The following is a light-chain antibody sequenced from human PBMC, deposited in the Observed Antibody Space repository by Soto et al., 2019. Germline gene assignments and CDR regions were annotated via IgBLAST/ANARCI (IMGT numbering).Light chain of an antibody. Sequence: DIQLTQSPSFLSASVGDRVTISCRASQGISSYLAWYQQTPGKAPELLIYASSTLQSGVPSRFSGSGSGTEFTLTIGSLQPEDFATYYCQQLNTFPVTFGQGTRLDI. CDR1: QGISSY. CDR2: ASS. CDR3: QQLNTFPVT. J-gene: IGKJ5*01. V-gene: IGKV1-9*01.